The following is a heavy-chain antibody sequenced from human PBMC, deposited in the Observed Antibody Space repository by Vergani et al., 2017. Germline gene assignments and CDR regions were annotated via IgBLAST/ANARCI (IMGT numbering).Heavy chain of an antibody. D-gene: IGHD2-15*01. Sequence: EVQLVESGGGLVQPGGSLRLSCAASGFTFSSYWMSWVRQAPGKGLEWVANIKQDGSEKYYVDSVKGRFTISRDNAKNSLYLQMNSLRAEDTAVYYCARGCTGYYYYMDVWGKGTTVTVSS. V-gene: IGHV3-7*03. CDR2: IKQDGSEK. J-gene: IGHJ6*03. CDR1: GFTFSSYW. CDR3: ARGCTGYYYYMDV.